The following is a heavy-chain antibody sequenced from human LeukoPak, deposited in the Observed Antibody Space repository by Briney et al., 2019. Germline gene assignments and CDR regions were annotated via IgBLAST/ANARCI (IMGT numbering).Heavy chain of an antibody. J-gene: IGHJ6*03. CDR3: ARDSLTLRGVDYYYMDV. Sequence: ASVKVSCKASGFTFTGYYMHWVRQAPGQGLEWMGWINPNSGGTNYAQKFQGRVTMTRDTSISTAYMELSRLRSDDTAVYFCARDSLTLRGVDYYYMDVWGKGTTVTVSS. CDR2: INPNSGGT. D-gene: IGHD3-10*01. CDR1: GFTFTGYY. V-gene: IGHV1-2*02.